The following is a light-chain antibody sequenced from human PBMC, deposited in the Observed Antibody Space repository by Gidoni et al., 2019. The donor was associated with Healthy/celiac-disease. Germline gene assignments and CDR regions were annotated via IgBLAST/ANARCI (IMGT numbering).Light chain of an antibody. CDR1: QGISSY. J-gene: IGKJ1*01. V-gene: IGKV1-8*01. Sequence: AIRMTQSPSSFSASTGDRVTITCRASQGISSYLAWYQQTPGKAPKLLIYAASTWQSGVPSRFSGSGSGTDFTLTISCLQSEYFATYYCQQYYSYPRTFGQGTKVEIK. CDR3: QQYYSYPRT. CDR2: AAS.